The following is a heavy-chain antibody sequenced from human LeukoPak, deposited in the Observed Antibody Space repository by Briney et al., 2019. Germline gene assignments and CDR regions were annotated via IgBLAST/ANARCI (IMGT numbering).Heavy chain of an antibody. J-gene: IGHJ4*02. Sequence: SVKVSCKASGGTFSSYAISWVRQAPGQGLEWMGGILPIFGTANYAQKFQGRVTITADESTSTAYMELSSLRSEDTAVYYCARDYSSGWPNFDYWGQGTLVTVSS. CDR1: GGTFSSYA. D-gene: IGHD6-19*01. V-gene: IGHV1-69*01. CDR2: ILPIFGTA. CDR3: ARDYSSGWPNFDY.